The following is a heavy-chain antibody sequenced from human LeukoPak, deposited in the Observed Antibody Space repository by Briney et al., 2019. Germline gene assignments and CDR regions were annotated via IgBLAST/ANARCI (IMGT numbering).Heavy chain of an antibody. J-gene: IGHJ3*02. CDR3: ARWGTGVTTLNAFDM. CDR2: PYHIRIP. Sequence: PSETLSLTCTVSGVSIRSDYWNWIRQPPGQALEWIGYPYHIRIPTYTPSLPGRVTASLDASKNQISLTLNSVIAADTAVYYCARWGTGVTTLNAFDMWGQGTMVTVSS. D-gene: IGHD4-11*01. CDR1: GVSIRSDY. V-gene: IGHV4-59*01.